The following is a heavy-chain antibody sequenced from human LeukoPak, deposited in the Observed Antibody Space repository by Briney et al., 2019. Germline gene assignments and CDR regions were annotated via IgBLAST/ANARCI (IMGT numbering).Heavy chain of an antibody. CDR3: ARDRGVTYYYYYYMDV. CDR2: INSDGSST. Sequence: GGSLRLSCAASGFTFRRYWMHWVRQGPGKGLVWVSHINSDGSSTTYADSVKGRFTISRDNAKNTLYLQMNSLRAEDTAVYYCARDRGVTYYYYYYMDVWGKGTTVTVSS. V-gene: IGHV3-74*01. CDR1: GFTFRRYW. J-gene: IGHJ6*03.